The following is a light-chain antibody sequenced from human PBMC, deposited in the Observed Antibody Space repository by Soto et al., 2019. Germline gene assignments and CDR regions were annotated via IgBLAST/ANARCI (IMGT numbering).Light chain of an antibody. V-gene: IGLV2-8*01. J-gene: IGLJ2*01. CDR2: EVS. Sequence: QSALTQPPSASGSPGQSVTISCTGTSSDVGGYKYVSWYQQHPGKAPKLMIYEVSKRPSGVPDRFSGSKSGTSASLAITGLQIDDEADYYCQSYDTGLTGHVLFGGGTKVTVL. CDR3: QSYDTGLTGHVL. CDR1: SSDVGGYKY.